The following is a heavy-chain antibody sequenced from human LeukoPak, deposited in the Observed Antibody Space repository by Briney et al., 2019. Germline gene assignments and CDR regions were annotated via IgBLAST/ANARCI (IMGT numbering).Heavy chain of an antibody. Sequence: SETLSLTCTVSGGSVSSGSYSWRWIRQPPGKGLEWIGYIFYSGSTNYNPSLKSRVTISVDTSKNQFSLKLSSVTAADTAVYYCARATSYFDYWGQGTLVTVSS. CDR2: IFYSGST. J-gene: IGHJ4*02. CDR1: GGSVSSGSYS. CDR3: ARATSYFDY. V-gene: IGHV4-61*01.